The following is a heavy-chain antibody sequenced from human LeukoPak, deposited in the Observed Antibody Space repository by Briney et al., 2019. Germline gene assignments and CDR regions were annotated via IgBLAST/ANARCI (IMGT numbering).Heavy chain of an antibody. CDR1: GFTFSSYG. CDR3: AKDDAYYYGSGTCFDY. D-gene: IGHD3-10*01. V-gene: IGHV3-30*02. J-gene: IGHJ4*02. CDR2: IRYDGSNK. Sequence: PGGPLRLSCAASGFTFSSYGMHWVRQAPGKGLEWVAFIRYDGSNKYYADSVKGRFTISRDNSKNTLYLQMNSLRAEDTAVYYCAKDDAYYYGSGTCFDYWGQGTLVTVSS.